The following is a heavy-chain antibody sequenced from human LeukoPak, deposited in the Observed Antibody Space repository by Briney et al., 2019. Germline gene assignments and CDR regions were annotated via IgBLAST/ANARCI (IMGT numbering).Heavy chain of an antibody. V-gene: IGHV4-34*01. Sequence: PSETLSLTCAVYGGSFSGYYWSWIRQPPGKGLEWIGEINHSGSTNYNPSLKSRVTISVDTSKNQFSLKLSSVTAADTAVYFCASLVSLRNSDYWGQGTLVTVSS. CDR3: ASLVSLRNSDY. J-gene: IGHJ4*02. CDR1: GGSFSGYY. CDR2: INHSGST. D-gene: IGHD3-16*01.